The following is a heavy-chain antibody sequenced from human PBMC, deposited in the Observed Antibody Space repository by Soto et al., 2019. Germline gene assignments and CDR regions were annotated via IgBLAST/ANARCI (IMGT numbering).Heavy chain of an antibody. CDR3: AKVDVSTAGSFDY. V-gene: IGHV3-23*01. CDR2: INPSGDST. J-gene: IGHJ4*02. CDR1: GFTFSSYA. D-gene: IGHD6-13*01. Sequence: PGGSLRLSCAASGFTFSSYAMHWVRQAPGKGLEWVSTINPSGDSTFYADSVKGRFTISRDNSKNTVYLQMNSLSVGDTAVYLCAKVDVSTAGSFDYWGQGALVTVSS.